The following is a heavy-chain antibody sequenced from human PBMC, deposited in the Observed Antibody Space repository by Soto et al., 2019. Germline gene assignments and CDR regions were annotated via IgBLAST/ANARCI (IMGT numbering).Heavy chain of an antibody. CDR1: GGSFNGYY. CDR3: ARAPDNYYFDS. Sequence: SETLSLTCAVYGGSFNGYYWTWIRQPPGKGPEWIGDINHSGSTNYNPSLKSRVTISVDTSKNQFSLKLRSVTAADMAVFYCARAPDNYYFDSWGQGTLVTVSS. J-gene: IGHJ4*02. CDR2: INHSGST. D-gene: IGHD1-1*01. V-gene: IGHV4-34*01.